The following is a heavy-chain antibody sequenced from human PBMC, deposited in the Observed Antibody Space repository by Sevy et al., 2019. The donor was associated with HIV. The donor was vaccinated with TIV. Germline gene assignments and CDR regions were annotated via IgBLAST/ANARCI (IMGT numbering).Heavy chain of an antibody. J-gene: IGHJ4*02. CDR1: GFTFSIYE. CDR3: ARAQDYYDSSGAYYFDY. D-gene: IGHD3-22*01. Sequence: GGSLRLSCAASGFTFSIYEMNWVRQAPGKGLEWVSYITSSGSTIYYADSVKGRFTISRDNAKNSLYLQMNGLRAEDTAIYYCARAQDYYDSSGAYYFDYWGQGALVTVSS. CDR2: ITSSGSTI. V-gene: IGHV3-48*03.